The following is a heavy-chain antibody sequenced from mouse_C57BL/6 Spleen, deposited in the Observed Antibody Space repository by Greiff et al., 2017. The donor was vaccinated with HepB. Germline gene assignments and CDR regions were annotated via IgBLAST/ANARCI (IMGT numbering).Heavy chain of an antibody. CDR2: INPSNGGT. Sequence: VKLQESGTELVKPGASVKLSCKASGYTFTSYWMHWVKQRPGQGLEWIGNINPSNGGTNYNEKFKSKATLTVDKSSSTAYMQLSSLTSEDSAVYYCARGPFYYGIDYWGQGTTLTVSS. CDR3: ARGPFYYGIDY. V-gene: IGHV1-53*01. CDR1: GYTFTSYW. J-gene: IGHJ2*01. D-gene: IGHD2-1*01.